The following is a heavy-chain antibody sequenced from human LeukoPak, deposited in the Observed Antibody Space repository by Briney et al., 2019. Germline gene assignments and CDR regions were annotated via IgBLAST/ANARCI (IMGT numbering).Heavy chain of an antibody. Sequence: AGGSLRLSCAASGFTFSSYSMNWVRQAPGKGLEWVSFVSSSSTYIYYADSMKGRFTISRDNAKNSLYLQMNSLRAEDTAVYYCARDVYSGYDWDAFDIWGQGTMVTVSS. CDR3: ARDVYSGYDWDAFDI. J-gene: IGHJ3*02. D-gene: IGHD5-12*01. CDR1: GFTFSSYS. CDR2: VSSSSTYI. V-gene: IGHV3-21*01.